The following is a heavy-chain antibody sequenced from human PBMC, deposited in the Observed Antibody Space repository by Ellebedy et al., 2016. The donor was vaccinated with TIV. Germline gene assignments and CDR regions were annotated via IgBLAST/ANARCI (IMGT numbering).Heavy chain of an antibody. CDR3: ARVTTGTTYWFDP. Sequence: DSLKGRFTISRDNAKNSLYLQMNSLRAEDTAVYYCARVTTGTTYWFDPWGQGTLVTVSS. D-gene: IGHD1-1*01. V-gene: IGHV3-7*03. J-gene: IGHJ5*02.